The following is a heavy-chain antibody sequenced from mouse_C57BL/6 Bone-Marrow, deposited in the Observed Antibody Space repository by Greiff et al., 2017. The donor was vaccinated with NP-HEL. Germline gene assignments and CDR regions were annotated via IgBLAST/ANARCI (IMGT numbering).Heavy chain of an antibody. V-gene: IGHV14-4*01. Sequence: VQLQQSGAELVRPGASVKLSCTASGFNIKDDYMHWVKQRPEQGLEWIGRIDPENGDTEYASKFQGKATITADTSSNTAYLQLSSLTSAGTAVYYCTTDVFFAYWGRGTLVTVSA. CDR1: GFNIKDDY. CDR3: TTDVFFAY. J-gene: IGHJ3*01. CDR2: IDPENGDT.